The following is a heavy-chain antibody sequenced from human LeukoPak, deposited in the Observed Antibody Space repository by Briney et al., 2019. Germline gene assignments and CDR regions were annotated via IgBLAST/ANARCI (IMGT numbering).Heavy chain of an antibody. CDR2: MNPNSGNT. J-gene: IGHJ3*02. CDR3: ILGRDAFDI. D-gene: IGHD1-26*01. V-gene: IGHV1-8*03. CDR1: GYTFTNYD. Sequence: ASVKVPCKASGYTFTNYDINWVRQATGQGLVWMGWMNPNSGNTGYEQKFQGRVTITRNTSINTAYIELSSLRSEDTAVYYCILGRDAFDIWGQGTMVTVSS.